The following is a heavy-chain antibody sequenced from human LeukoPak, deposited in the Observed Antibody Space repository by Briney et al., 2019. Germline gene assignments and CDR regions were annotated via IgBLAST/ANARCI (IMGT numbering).Heavy chain of an antibody. J-gene: IGHJ4*02. CDR2: INEDGGEK. V-gene: IGHV3-7*01. CDR1: SFTFSNCW. D-gene: IGHD6-13*01. CDR3: AAERRGSSSYDGKEAFDH. Sequence: GGSLKLSCVASSFTFSNCWMSWVRQTPGRGLEWVANINEDGGEKNYADSVKGRFTITRDNAKNALYLQSNSLRDEDTAVYYCAAERRGSSSYDGKEAFDHWGQGTLVAVST.